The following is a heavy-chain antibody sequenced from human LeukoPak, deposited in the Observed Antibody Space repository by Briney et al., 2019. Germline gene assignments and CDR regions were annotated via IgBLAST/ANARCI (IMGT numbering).Heavy chain of an antibody. D-gene: IGHD4-17*01. CDR1: GFTFSSYW. CDR2: INTDGSRT. Sequence: QPGGSLRLSCAASGFTFSSYWMHWVRQAPGKGLVWVSRINTDGSRTTYADSVEGRFTVSRDNAKNTLYLQLNSLTAEDAAVYYCARALYGDPVGAEYWGRGALVTVSS. CDR3: ARALYGDPVGAEY. V-gene: IGHV3-74*01. J-gene: IGHJ4*02.